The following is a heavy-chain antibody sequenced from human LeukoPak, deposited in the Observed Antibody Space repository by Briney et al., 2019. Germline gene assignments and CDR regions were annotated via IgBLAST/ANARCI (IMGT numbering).Heavy chain of an antibody. CDR1: GGTFSSYA. Sequence: SVKVSCKASGGTFSSYAISWVRQAPGQGLEWMGRIIPIFGTANYAQNFQGRVTMTRDTSITTAYMELSSLRSDDTAIYYCAIHWGPGWYFDLWGRGTQVTVSS. V-gene: IGHV1-69*05. J-gene: IGHJ2*01. CDR2: IIPIFGTA. D-gene: IGHD7-27*01. CDR3: AIHWGPGWYFDL.